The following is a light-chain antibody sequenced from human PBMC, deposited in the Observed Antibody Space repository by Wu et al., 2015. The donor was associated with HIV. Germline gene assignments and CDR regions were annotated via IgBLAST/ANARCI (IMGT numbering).Light chain of an antibody. CDR1: QSVSSN. CDR2: DAS. J-gene: IGKJ1*01. CDR3: QQYNNWPVT. Sequence: EIGMTQSPATLSVSPGERATLSCRASQSVSSNLAWYQQKFGQAPRLLIYDASTRATGIPARFSGSGSGTEFTLTISSLQSEDFAFYYCQQYNNWPVTFGQGTKVEIK. V-gene: IGKV3-15*01.